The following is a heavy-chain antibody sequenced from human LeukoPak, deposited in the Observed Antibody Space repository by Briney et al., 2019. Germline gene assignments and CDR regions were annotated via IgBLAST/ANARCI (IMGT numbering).Heavy chain of an antibody. CDR2: INHSGST. J-gene: IGHJ3*02. D-gene: IGHD2-15*01. V-gene: IGHV4-34*01. CDR1: GGSFSGYY. CDR3: ARDIYCSGGSCQRAFDI. Sequence: PSETLSLTCAVYGGSFSGYYWSWIRQPPGKGLEWIGEINHSGSTNYNPSLKSRVTISVDTSKNQFSLKLSSVTAADTAVYYCARDIYCSGGSCQRAFDIWGQGTMVTVSS.